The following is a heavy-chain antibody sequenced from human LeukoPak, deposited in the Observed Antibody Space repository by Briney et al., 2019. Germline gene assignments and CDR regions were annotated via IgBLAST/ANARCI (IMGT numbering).Heavy chain of an antibody. V-gene: IGHV4-4*07. D-gene: IGHD1-26*01. CDR1: GGSISSYY. J-gene: IGHJ4*02. CDR2: IYNTGST. Sequence: SETLSLTCTVSGGSISSYYWSWIRQPAGKGLEWIGRIYNTGSTNYNPSLKSRVTMSVDTSKNQFSLILSSVTVADTAVYYCARVSVITQYNGSPDYFASWGQGTLLTVSS. CDR3: ARVSVITQYNGSPDYFAS.